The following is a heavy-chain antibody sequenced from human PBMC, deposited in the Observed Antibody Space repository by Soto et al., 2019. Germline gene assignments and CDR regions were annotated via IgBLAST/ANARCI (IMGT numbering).Heavy chain of an antibody. Sequence: GGSLRLSCAGSGFTFGTYSMNWVRQAAGRGLEWIAYISYDSDTIQYADSVKGRFTISRDNSKNTLYLQMNSLRAEDTAVYYCAKRADFWSGYYTYWGQGTLVTVSS. V-gene: IGHV3-48*01. D-gene: IGHD3-3*01. CDR2: ISYDSDTI. J-gene: IGHJ4*02. CDR1: GFTFGTYS. CDR3: AKRADFWSGYYTY.